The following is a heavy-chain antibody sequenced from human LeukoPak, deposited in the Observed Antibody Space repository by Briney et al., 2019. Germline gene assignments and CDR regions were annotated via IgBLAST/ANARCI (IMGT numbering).Heavy chain of an antibody. J-gene: IGHJ4*02. CDR3: ATETNGRHYDY. D-gene: IGHD1-14*01. V-gene: IGHV3-21*06. CDR1: GLTFSTSG. CDR2: IGPTGSDR. Sequence: GGSLRLSCTGSGLTFSTSGFNWVRQAPGKGLEWVASIGPTGSDRYHADSIKSRFTISRDNANNFLYLQMNSLRAEDTAVYYCATETNGRHYDYWGQGTLLTVSS.